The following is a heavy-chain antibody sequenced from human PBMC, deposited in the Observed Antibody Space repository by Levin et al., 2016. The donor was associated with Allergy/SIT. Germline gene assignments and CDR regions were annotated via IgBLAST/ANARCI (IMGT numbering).Heavy chain of an antibody. J-gene: IGHJ5*02. V-gene: IGHV1-69*10. CDR1: GGTFSSYA. CDR2: IIPIFGIA. D-gene: IGHD1-26*01. Sequence: SVKVSCKASGGTFSSYAISWVRQAPGQGLEWMGGIIPIFGIANYAQKFQGRVTITADKSTSTAYMELSSLRSEDTAVYYCARDRGTHNSGSYIPNWFDPWGQGTLVTVSS. CDR3: ARDRGTHNSGSYIPNWFDP.